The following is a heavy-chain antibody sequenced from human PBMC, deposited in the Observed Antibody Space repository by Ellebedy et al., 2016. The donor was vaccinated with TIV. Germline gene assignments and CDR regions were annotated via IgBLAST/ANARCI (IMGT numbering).Heavy chain of an antibody. CDR1: GFTFRNYA. CDR2: IDSYGIST. Sequence: GESLKISXSASGFTFRNYAMHWVRQAPGKGLEYVSTIDSYGISTKYANPVKGRFTISRDNSKNTLFLQMSSLRAEDTAVYYCVKDAGSYYISYYFDYWGQGTLVTVSS. D-gene: IGHD3-10*01. V-gene: IGHV3-64D*06. J-gene: IGHJ4*02. CDR3: VKDAGSYYISYYFDY.